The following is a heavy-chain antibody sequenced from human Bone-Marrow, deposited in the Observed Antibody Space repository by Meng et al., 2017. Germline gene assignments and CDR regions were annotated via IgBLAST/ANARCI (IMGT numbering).Heavy chain of an antibody. V-gene: IGHV4-38-2*02. CDR2: IYHSGST. Sequence: SETLSPTCTVPGYSTSSGYYWGWIRQPPGKGLEWIGSIYHSGSTYYNPSLKSRVTISVDTSKNQFSLKLSSVTAADTAVYYCARDRSWGVAATRGYYYGMDVWGQGTTVTVAS. D-gene: IGHD2-15*01. CDR3: ARDRSWGVAATRGYYYGMDV. J-gene: IGHJ6*01. CDR1: GYSTSSGYY.